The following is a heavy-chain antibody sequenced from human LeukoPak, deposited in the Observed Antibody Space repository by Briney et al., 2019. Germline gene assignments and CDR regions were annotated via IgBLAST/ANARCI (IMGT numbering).Heavy chain of an antibody. CDR1: RFTFSSYA. D-gene: IGHD5-18*01. Sequence: GRSLRLSCAASRFTFSSYALHWVRQAPGKGLEWVSVISYDGSNKYYADSVKGRFTISRDNSENTLYLQMNSLRAEDTAVYYCARVVDTHFDYWGQGTLVTVSS. V-gene: IGHV3-30-3*01. CDR3: ARVVDTHFDY. CDR2: ISYDGSNK. J-gene: IGHJ4*02.